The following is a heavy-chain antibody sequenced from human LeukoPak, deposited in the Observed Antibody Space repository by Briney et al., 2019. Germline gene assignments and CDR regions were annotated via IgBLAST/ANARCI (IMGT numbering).Heavy chain of an antibody. V-gene: IGHV3-43D*03. CDR1: GFTFDDYG. CDR2: ISWDGGTT. D-gene: IGHD6-19*01. CDR3: AKGGGYSNGWPGY. Sequence: GGSLRLSCAASGFTFDDYGMHWVRQAPGKGLEWVSIISWDGGTTYYADSVKGRFTISRDNSKNSLYLQMNSLRPEDTALYYCAKGGGYSNGWPGYWGQGTLVTVSS. J-gene: IGHJ4*02.